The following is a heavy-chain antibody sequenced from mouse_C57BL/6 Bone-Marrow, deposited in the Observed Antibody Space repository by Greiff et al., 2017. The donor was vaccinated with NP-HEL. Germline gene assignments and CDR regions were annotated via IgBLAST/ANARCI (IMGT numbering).Heavy chain of an antibody. CDR2: IYPGDGDT. D-gene: IGHD2-3*01. CDR3: ARRDYDGYYVGFAY. CDR1: GYAFSSSW. V-gene: IGHV1-82*01. J-gene: IGHJ3*01. Sequence: VQLVESGPELVKPGASVKISCKASGYAFSSSWMNWVKQRPGKGLEWIGRIYPGDGDTNYNGKFKGKATLTADKSSSTAYMQLSSLTSEDSAVYFCARRDYDGYYVGFAYWGQGTLVTVSA.